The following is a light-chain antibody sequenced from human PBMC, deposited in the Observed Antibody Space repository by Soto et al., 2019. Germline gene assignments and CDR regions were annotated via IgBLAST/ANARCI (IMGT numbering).Light chain of an antibody. V-gene: IGLV1-40*01. CDR2: GD. CDR1: SSNIGAGYS. CDR3: QTYDTSLDGWV. Sequence: QSVLTQPPSVSGAPGQRVTISCTGGSSNIGAGYSVHWYQQLPGTAPKLLVYGDSRPPGVPDRFSGAKSGTSASLAITGLQAGDEAPYYCQTYDTSLDGWVFGGGTKLTVL. J-gene: IGLJ3*02.